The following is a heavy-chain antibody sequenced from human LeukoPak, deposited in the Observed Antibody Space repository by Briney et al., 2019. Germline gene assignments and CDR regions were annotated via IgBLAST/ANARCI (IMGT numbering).Heavy chain of an antibody. J-gene: IGHJ3*02. CDR1: GGSISSGGYS. CDR3: ARDVSEAIDAFDI. D-gene: IGHD2-8*01. CDR2: IYHSGST. V-gene: IGHV4-30-2*01. Sequence: PSQILSLTCAVSGGSISSGGYSWSWIRQPPGKGLEWIGYIYHSGSTYYNPSLKSRVTISVDRSKNQFSLKLSSVTAADTAVYYCARDVSEAIDAFDIWGQGTMVTVSS.